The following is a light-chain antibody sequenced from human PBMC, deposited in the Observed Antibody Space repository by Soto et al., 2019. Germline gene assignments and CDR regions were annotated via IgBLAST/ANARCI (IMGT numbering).Light chain of an antibody. CDR1: QSVLYSSNNKNY. V-gene: IGKV4-1*01. CDR2: WAS. Sequence: DIVMTHSPDSLAVSLGERATINCKSSQSVLYSSNNKNYLAWYQQKPGQPPKLLIYWASTRESGVPDRFSGGGSGTDFTLTISSLQAEDVAVYYCQQYYNTPYTFGQGTRLEIK. CDR3: QQYYNTPYT. J-gene: IGKJ5*01.